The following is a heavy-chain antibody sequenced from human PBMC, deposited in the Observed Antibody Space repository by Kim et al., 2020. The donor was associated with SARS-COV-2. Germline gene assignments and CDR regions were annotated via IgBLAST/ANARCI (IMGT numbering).Heavy chain of an antibody. CDR2: INPSGGST. V-gene: IGHV1-46*01. CDR1: GYTFTSYY. D-gene: IGHD3-9*01. Sequence: ASVKVSCKASGYTFTSYYMHWVRQAPGQGLEWMGIINPSGGSTSYAQKFQGRVTMTRDTSTSTVYMELSSLRSEDTAVYYCARFLVGGYDILTGLYYFDYWGQGTRVTVSS. CDR3: ARFLVGGYDILTGLYYFDY. J-gene: IGHJ4*02.